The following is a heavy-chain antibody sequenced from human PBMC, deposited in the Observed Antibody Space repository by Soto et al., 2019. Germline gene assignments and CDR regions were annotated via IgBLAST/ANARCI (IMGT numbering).Heavy chain of an antibody. Sequence: RGEALKISCEGSGYSFTSYWIGWVRQMPGKGLEWMGIIYPVDSDTRYSPSFQGQGTISADKSTSTAYLQWSSLKASDTAMYYCATSLWFGDSLHYWGQGTPVTVSS. CDR3: ATSLWFGDSLHY. CDR2: IYPVDSDT. D-gene: IGHD3-10*01. V-gene: IGHV5-51*01. J-gene: IGHJ4*02. CDR1: GYSFTSYW.